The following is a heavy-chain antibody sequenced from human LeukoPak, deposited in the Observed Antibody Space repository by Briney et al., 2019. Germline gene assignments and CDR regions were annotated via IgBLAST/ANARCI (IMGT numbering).Heavy chain of an antibody. V-gene: IGHV3-23*01. J-gene: IGHJ4*02. CDR1: GFTFSDYY. CDR3: AKVSSHYNVTFGGVIVTYFDY. Sequence: PGGSLRLSCAASGFTFSDYYMSWVRQAPGKGLEWVSAISGSGGSTYYADSVKGRFTISRDNSKNTLYLQMNSLRAEDTAVYYCAKVSSHYNVTFGGVIVTYFDYWGQGTLVTVSS. CDR2: ISGSGGST. D-gene: IGHD3-16*02.